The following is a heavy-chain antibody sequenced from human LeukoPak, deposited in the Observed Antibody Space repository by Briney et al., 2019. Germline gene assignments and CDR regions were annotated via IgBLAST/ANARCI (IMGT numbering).Heavy chain of an antibody. D-gene: IGHD5-24*01. Sequence: GGSLRLSYAASGFTFSSYGMHWVRQAPGKGLEWVAVISYDGSNKYYADSVKGRFTISRDNSKNTLYLQMNSLRAEDTAVYYCAKDGRDGYNSSTYNRGYYYYMDVWGKGTTVTVSS. J-gene: IGHJ6*03. V-gene: IGHV3-30*18. CDR1: GFTFSSYG. CDR3: AKDGRDGYNSSTYNRGYYYYMDV. CDR2: ISYDGSNK.